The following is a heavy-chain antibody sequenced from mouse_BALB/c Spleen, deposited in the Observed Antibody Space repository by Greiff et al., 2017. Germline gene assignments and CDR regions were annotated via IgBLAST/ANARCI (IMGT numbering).Heavy chain of an antibody. Sequence: VQLQQSGAELARPGASVKMSCKASGYTFTSYTMHWVKQRPGQGLEWIGYINPSSGYTNYNQKFKDKATLTADKSSSTAYMQLSSLTSEDSAVYYCARSREVRRDYAMDYWGQGTSVTVSS. J-gene: IGHJ4*01. CDR2: INPSSGYT. CDR3: ARSREVRRDYAMDY. D-gene: IGHD2-14*01. CDR1: GYTFTSYT. V-gene: IGHV1-4*01.